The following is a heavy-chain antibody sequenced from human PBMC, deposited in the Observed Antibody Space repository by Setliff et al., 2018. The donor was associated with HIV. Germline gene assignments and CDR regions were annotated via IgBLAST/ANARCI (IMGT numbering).Heavy chain of an antibody. CDR3: ARHQVIPTVIGAFDI. D-gene: IGHD3-16*02. Sequence: SETLSLTCTVSGVSITSHYWNWIRQSPGKGLEWIGFGHHSGNTRQNPSLASRVTISVDMSKNQFSLKLNSLSAADTAVYYCARHQVIPTVIGAFDIWGQGTAVTVSS. CDR2: GHHSGNT. J-gene: IGHJ3*02. V-gene: IGHV4-59*08. CDR1: GVSITSHY.